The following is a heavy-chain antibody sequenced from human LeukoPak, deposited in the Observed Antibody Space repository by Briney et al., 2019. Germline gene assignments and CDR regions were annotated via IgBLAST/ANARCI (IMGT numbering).Heavy chain of an antibody. V-gene: IGHV3-7*01. J-gene: IGHJ5*02. D-gene: IGHD3-10*01. CDR1: DFTVISNY. CDR3: VRDVLYYYGAERLFWFDP. CDR2: IKQDGSEK. Sequence: QAGGSLRLSCAASDFTVISNYMSWVRQAPGKGLEWVAKIKQDGSEKYYVDSVKGRFTISRDNAKNSMYLLMNSLRVEDTAVYYCVRDVLYYYGAERLFWFDPWGQGTLVTVSS.